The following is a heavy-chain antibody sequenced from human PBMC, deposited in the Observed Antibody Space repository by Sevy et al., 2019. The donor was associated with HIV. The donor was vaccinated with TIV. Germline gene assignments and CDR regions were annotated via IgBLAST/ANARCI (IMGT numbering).Heavy chain of an antibody. J-gene: IGHJ4*02. D-gene: IGHD3-22*01. CDR3: AKDPDYDSNGYVTRFDY. CDR2: ISGSGGST. V-gene: IGHV3-23*01. Sequence: GGSLRLSCAASGFTFSSYAMSWVRQAPGKGLEWVSAISGSGGSTYYADSVKGRFTISRDNSKNTLYLQMNSLRAEDTAVYYCAKDPDYDSNGYVTRFDYWGQGTLVTVSS. CDR1: GFTFSSYA.